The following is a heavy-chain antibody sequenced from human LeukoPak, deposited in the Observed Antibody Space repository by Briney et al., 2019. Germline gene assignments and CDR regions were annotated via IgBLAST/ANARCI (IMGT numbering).Heavy chain of an antibody. J-gene: IGHJ3*02. CDR3: ARGGGGRRGAFDI. D-gene: IGHD3-10*01. Sequence: SETLSLTCTASGYSISSGYYWGWIRQPPGKVLEWTGSIYHSGSTYYNPSLKSRVTISVDTSKNQFSLKLSSVTAADTAVYYCARGGGGRRGAFDIWGQGTMVTVSS. CDR1: GYSISSGYY. V-gene: IGHV4-38-2*02. CDR2: IYHSGST.